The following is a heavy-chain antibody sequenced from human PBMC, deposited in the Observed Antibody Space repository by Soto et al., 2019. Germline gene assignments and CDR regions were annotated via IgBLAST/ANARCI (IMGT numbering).Heavy chain of an antibody. CDR2: MNPNSGNT. CDR1: GYTFTSYD. D-gene: IGHD3-3*01. V-gene: IGHV1-8*01. J-gene: IGHJ4*02. Sequence: AASVKVSCKASGYTFTSYDINWVRQATGQGLEGMGWMNPNSGNTGYAQKFQGRVTMTRNTSISTAYMDLSSLRSEATAVYYCARGPTIFGVVSSGCWGKGALVTVSS. CDR3: ARGPTIFGVVSSGC.